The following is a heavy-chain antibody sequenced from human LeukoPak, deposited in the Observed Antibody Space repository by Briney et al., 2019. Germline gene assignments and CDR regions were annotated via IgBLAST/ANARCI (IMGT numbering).Heavy chain of an antibody. J-gene: IGHJ4*02. Sequence: GGSLRLSCAASGFTFSSYAMHWVRQAPGKGLEWVAVISYDGSNKYYADSVKGRFTISRDNAKKSLYLQMNSLRAEDTAVYYCAAVFLVSYDSSGYYCFDYWGRGTLVTVSS. CDR3: AAVFLVSYDSSGYYCFDY. V-gene: IGHV3-30*04. D-gene: IGHD3-22*01. CDR2: ISYDGSNK. CDR1: GFTFSSYA.